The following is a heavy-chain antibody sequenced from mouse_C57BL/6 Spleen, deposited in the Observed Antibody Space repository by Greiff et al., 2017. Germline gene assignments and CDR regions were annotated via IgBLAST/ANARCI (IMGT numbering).Heavy chain of an antibody. J-gene: IGHJ3*01. CDR1: GFTFSSYG. Sequence: EVMLVESGGDLVKPGGSLKLSCAASGFTFSSYGMSWVRQTPEQRLEWVATISSGGSYTYYPDSVKGRFTISRDNDKNTLDLQKSSRKADDNSMYYCSRQEGKYDSSSSAGFAYWGQGTLVTVSA. CDR2: ISSGGSYT. V-gene: IGHV5-6*02. CDR3: SRQEGKYDSSSSAGFAY. D-gene: IGHD1-1*01.